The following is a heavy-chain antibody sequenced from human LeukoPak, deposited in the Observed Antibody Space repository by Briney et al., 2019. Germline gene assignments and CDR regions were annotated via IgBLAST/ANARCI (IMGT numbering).Heavy chain of an antibody. CDR2: INSDGSWT. J-gene: IGHJ4*02. CDR3: VSFYETN. CDR1: GFTFTTYW. V-gene: IGHV3-74*01. Sequence: GGSLRLSCAASGFTFTTYWMHWVRQAPGKGLVWVSHINSDGSWTGYADSVKGRFTISKDNAKNTVYLQMNNLRAEDTAVYYCVSFYETNWGRGTLVTVSS. D-gene: IGHD2-2*01.